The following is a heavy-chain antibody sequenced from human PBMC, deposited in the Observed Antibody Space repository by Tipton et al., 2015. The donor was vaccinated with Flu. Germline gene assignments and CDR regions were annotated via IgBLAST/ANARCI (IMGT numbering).Heavy chain of an antibody. CDR1: GGSFSGYY. V-gene: IGHV4-34*01. CDR2: INHSGST. J-gene: IGHJ2*01. D-gene: IGHD5-18*01. CDR3: ARDPFLQRGYSYGQTGPGWYFDL. Sequence: TLSLTCAVYGGSFSGYYWSWIRQPPGKGLEWIGEINHSGSTNYNPSLKSRVTISVDTSKNQFSLKLSSVTAADTAVYYCARDPFLQRGYSYGQTGPGWYFDLWGRGTLVTVSS.